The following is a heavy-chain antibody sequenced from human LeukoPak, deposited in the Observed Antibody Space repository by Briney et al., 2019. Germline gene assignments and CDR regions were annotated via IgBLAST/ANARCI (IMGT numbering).Heavy chain of an antibody. J-gene: IGHJ5*02. CDR1: GGSISSYY. CDR2: IYYSGST. CDR3: ARLGNSSSWKRRVSSYNWFDP. Sequence: SETLSLTCTVSGGSISSYYWSWIRQPPGKGLEWIGYIYYSGSTNYNPSLKSRVTISVDTSKNQFSLKLSSVTAADTAVYYCARLGNSSSWKRRVSSYNWFDPWGQGTLVTVSS. V-gene: IGHV4-59*12. D-gene: IGHD6-13*01.